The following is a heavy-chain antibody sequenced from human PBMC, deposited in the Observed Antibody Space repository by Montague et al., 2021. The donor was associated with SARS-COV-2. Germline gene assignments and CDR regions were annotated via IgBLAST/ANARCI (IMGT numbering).Heavy chain of an antibody. CDR2: IDWDDDK. CDR3: ARIRDYDILTGSYPGFDY. V-gene: IGHV2-70*01. CDR1: GFSLSTSGMC. D-gene: IGHD3-9*01. J-gene: IGHJ4*02. Sequence: PALVKPTQTLTLTCTFSGFSLSTSGMCVSWIRQPPGKALEWLALIDWDDDKYYGTSLKTRLTISKDTSKNQVVLTMTNMDPVDTATYYCARIRDYDILTGSYPGFDYWGQGTLVTVSS.